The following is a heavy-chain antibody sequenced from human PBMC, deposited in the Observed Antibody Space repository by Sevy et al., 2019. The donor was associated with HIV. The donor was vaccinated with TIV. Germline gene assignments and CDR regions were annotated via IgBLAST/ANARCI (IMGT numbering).Heavy chain of an antibody. J-gene: IGHJ4*02. Sequence: GESLKISCTASGFTFSGYGMHWVRQAPGKGLEWMAVIWYDGSNTKYVDSVKGRFTISRDNSKNTLYLQMSSLRVEDTAVYYCARDGSTGGPFDNWGQGTLVTVSS. V-gene: IGHV3-33*01. CDR3: ARDGSTGGPFDN. CDR1: GFTFSGYG. CDR2: IWYDGSNT. D-gene: IGHD2-8*02.